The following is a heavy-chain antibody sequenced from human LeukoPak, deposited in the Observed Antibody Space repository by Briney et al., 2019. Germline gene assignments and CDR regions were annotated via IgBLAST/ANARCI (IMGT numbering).Heavy chain of an antibody. V-gene: IGHV4-61*02. D-gene: IGHD6-13*01. CDR1: GGSISSGSYH. J-gene: IGHJ6*03. Sequence: SQTLSLTCTVSGGSISSGSYHWSWIRQPAGKGLEWIGRIYTSGSTKYNPSLKSRVTISVDTSKNQFSLKLSSVTAADTAVYFCARGRVSSSTWYSTYYYYFYMDVWGKGTTVTISS. CDR2: IYTSGST. CDR3: ARGRVSSSTWYSTYYYYFYMDV.